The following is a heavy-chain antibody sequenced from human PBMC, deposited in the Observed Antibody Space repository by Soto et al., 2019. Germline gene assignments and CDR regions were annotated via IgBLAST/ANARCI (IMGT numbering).Heavy chain of an antibody. CDR1: GYTFTSYA. J-gene: IGHJ6*02. D-gene: IGHD2-15*01. CDR2: INAGNGNT. CDR3: AILSAIDGLGAKYYYYYGMDV. Sequence: ASVKVSCKASGYTFTSYAMHWVRQAPGQRLEWMGWINAGNGNTKYSQKFQGRVTITRDTSASTAYMELSSLRSEDTAVYYCAILSAIDGLGAKYYYYYGMDVWGQGTTVTVSS. V-gene: IGHV1-3*01.